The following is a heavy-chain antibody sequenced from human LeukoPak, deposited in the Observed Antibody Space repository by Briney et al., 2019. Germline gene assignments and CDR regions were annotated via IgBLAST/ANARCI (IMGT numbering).Heavy chain of an antibody. D-gene: IGHD3-3*01. CDR1: GFTFSSYG. V-gene: IGHV3-30*03. Sequence: GGSLRLSCAASGFTFSSYGMHWVRQAPGKGLERVAVISYDGSNKYYADSVKGRFTISRDNSKNTLYLQMNSLRAEDTAVYYCATLPQANFWSGSLDYYYYGMDVWGQGTTVTVSS. J-gene: IGHJ6*02. CDR2: ISYDGSNK. CDR3: ATLPQANFWSGSLDYYYYGMDV.